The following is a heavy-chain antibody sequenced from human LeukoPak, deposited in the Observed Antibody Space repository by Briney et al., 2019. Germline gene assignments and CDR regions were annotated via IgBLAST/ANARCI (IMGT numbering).Heavy chain of an antibody. Sequence: GGSLRLSCGASGFTLNSYSIKWVRQAPGKGLEWVSSISSSSSYIYYADSVKGRFTISRDNAKNSLYLQMTSLRAEDTAVYYCATGGRSWGPGWYFDLWGRGTLVTVSS. J-gene: IGHJ2*01. CDR1: GFTLNSYS. CDR3: ATGGRSWGPGWYFDL. CDR2: ISSSSSYI. D-gene: IGHD6-13*01. V-gene: IGHV3-21*01.